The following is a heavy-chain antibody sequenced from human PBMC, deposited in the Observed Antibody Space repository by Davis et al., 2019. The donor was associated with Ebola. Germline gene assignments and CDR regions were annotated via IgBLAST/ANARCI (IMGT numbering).Heavy chain of an antibody. CDR1: KFTLSSYW. D-gene: IGHD6-13*01. Sequence: GESLKISCAASKFTLSSYWMSWVRQAPGKGLEWVAVISYDGSNKYYADSVKGRFTISRDNSKNTLYLQMNSLRAEDTAMYYCARDPHLGSWYLPGDFDYWGQGTLVTVSS. J-gene: IGHJ4*02. CDR3: ARDPHLGSWYLPGDFDY. V-gene: IGHV3-30-3*01. CDR2: ISYDGSNK.